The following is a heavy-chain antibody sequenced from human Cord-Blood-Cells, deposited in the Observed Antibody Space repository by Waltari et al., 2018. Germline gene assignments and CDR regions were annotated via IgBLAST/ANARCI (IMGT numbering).Heavy chain of an antibody. CDR2: INHSGST. D-gene: IGHD2-2*02. CDR1: GVSFSGYY. Sequence: QVQLQQRGAGLLKPSEPLSLTCAVYGVSFSGYYWSCIRPPPGRGLEWIGEINHSGSTNYNPSLKSRVTISVDTSKNQFSLKLSSVTAADTAVYYCARGSVVVPAAIRFHYYYGMDVWGQGTTVTVSS. J-gene: IGHJ6*02. CDR3: ARGSVVVPAAIRFHYYYGMDV. V-gene: IGHV4-34*01.